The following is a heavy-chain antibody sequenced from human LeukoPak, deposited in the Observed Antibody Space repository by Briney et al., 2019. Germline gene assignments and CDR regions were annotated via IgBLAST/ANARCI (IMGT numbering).Heavy chain of an antibody. V-gene: IGHV1-69*04. J-gene: IGHJ4*02. CDR3: ARDPITGTTLSVY. D-gene: IGHD1-7*01. CDR1: GGTFSSYA. CDR2: IIPILGIA. Sequence: ASVKVSCKASGGTFSSYAISWVRQAPGRGLEWMGRIIPILGIANYAQKFQGRVTITADKSTSTAYMELSSLRSEDTAVYYCARDPITGTTLSVYWGQGTLVTVSS.